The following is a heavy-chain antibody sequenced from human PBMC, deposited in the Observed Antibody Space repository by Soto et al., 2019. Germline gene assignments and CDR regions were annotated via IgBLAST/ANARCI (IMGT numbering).Heavy chain of an antibody. V-gene: IGHV3-33*01. D-gene: IGHD3-10*01. CDR3: ARDETRYGSGSIDY. J-gene: IGHJ4*02. CDR1: GFTFSSYG. CDR2: IWYDGSNK. Sequence: QVQLVESGGGVVQPGRSLRLSCAASGFTFSSYGMHWVRQAPGKGLEWVAVIWYDGSNKYYADSVKGRFTISRENSKNTLYLQMNSLRAEDTAVYYCARDETRYGSGSIDYWGQGTLVTVSS.